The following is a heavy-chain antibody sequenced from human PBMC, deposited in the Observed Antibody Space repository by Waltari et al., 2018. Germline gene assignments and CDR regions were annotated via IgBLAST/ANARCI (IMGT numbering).Heavy chain of an antibody. CDR2: IYHSGST. D-gene: IGHD6-19*01. CDR3: ARRGYSSGWYVGYYYYYGMDV. V-gene: IGHV4-4*02. CDR1: GGSISSSNW. J-gene: IGHJ6*02. Sequence: QVQLQESGPGLVKPSGTLSLTCAVSGGSISSSNWWRGVRQPPGKGLGWIGEIYHSGSTNYNPSLKSRVTISVDKSKNQFSLKLSSVTTADTAVYYCARRGYSSGWYVGYYYYYGMDVWGQGTTVTVSS.